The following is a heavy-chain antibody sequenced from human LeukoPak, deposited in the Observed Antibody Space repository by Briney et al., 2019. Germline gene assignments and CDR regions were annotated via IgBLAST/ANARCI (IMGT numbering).Heavy chain of an antibody. CDR1: GDSISSSY. J-gene: IGHJ4*02. CDR2: TYYTGST. V-gene: IGHV4-59*01. Sequence: NPSQTLSLTCTVSGDSISSSYWNWIRQSPGKGLEWIGYTYYTGSTNYNPSLKSRVTISVDTSKNQFSLKLSSVTAADTAVYYCARVSAAMFFFFDYWGQGTLVTVS. CDR3: ARVSAAMFFFFDY. D-gene: IGHD2-2*01.